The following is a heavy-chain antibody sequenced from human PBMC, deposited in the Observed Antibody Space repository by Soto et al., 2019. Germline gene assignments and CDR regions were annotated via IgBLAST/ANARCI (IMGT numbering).Heavy chain of an antibody. D-gene: IGHD3-3*01. CDR2: INPNSGGT. J-gene: IGHJ6*02. CDR3: ARARRYYAVHYGMEV. CDR1: GYTFTGYY. Sequence: QVQLVQSGAEVKKPGASVKVSCKASGYTFTGYYMHWVRQAPGQGLEWMGWINPNSGGTNYAQKFQGCATRTRDTYISTAYRELSRLRPHDRAVDYCARARRYYAVHYGMEVWGQGTTVTVSS. V-gene: IGHV1-2*04.